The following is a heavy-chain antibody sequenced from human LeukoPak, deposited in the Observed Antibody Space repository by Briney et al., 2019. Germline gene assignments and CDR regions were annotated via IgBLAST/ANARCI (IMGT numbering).Heavy chain of an antibody. Sequence: GGSLRLSCAASGFTFSRYEMNWVRQAPGKELEWVSYLSSGGNTVYYADSVKGRFTISRDNAKNSLYLQMNGLRAEDTAVYYWARVIIVGATGIWGQGTMVTVSS. J-gene: IGHJ3*02. CDR3: ARVIIVGATGI. V-gene: IGHV3-48*03. CDR2: LSSGGNTV. D-gene: IGHD1-26*01. CDR1: GFTFSRYE.